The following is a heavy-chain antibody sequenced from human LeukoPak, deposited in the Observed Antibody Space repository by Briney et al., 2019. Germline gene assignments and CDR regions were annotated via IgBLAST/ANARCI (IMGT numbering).Heavy chain of an antibody. V-gene: IGHV3-23*01. CDR1: GFTFSSYA. D-gene: IGHD3-3*01. J-gene: IGHJ4*02. CDR3: AKERLWYYDFWSGYFDY. Sequence: PGGSLRLSCAASGFTFSSYAMSWVRQASGKGLEWVSAISGSGGSTYYADSVKGRFTISRDNSKNTLYLQMNSLRAEDTAVYYCAKERLWYYDFWSGYFDYWGQGTLVTVSS. CDR2: ISGSGGST.